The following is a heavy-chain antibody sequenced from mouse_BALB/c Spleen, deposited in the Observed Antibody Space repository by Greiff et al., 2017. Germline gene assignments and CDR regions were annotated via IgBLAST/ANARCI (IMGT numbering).Heavy chain of an antibody. Sequence: VKLQESGAELARPGASVKLSCKASGYTFTSYWMQWVKQRPGQGLEWIGAIYPGDGDTRYTQKFKGKATLTADKSSSTAYMQLSSLASEDSAVYYCARSGGYDKGDYWGQGTTLTVSS. J-gene: IGHJ2*01. D-gene: IGHD2-2*01. CDR1: GYTFTSYW. V-gene: IGHV1-87*01. CDR2: IYPGDGDT. CDR3: ARSGGYDKGDY.